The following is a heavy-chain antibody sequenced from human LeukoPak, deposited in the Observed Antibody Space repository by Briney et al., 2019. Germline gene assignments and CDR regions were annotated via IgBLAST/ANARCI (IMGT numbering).Heavy chain of an antibody. CDR2: ISRSGSTI. J-gene: IGHJ6*03. D-gene: IGHD2-2*01. Sequence: SGGSLRLSCTAYGFTFSDYYMSWIRQAPGKGLEWVSYISRSGSTIYYADSVKGRFTISRDNAKNSLYLQMNSLRAEDTAVYYCARHSGGPAAITHYYYYTDVWGKGTTVTVSS. CDR1: GFTFSDYY. CDR3: ARHSGGPAAITHYYYYTDV. V-gene: IGHV3-11*04.